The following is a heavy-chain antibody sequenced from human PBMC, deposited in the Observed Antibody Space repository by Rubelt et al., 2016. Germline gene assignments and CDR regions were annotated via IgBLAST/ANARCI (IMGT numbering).Heavy chain of an antibody. CDR2: INHNGST. V-gene: IGHV4-34*01. CDR3: AKLADYRPDS. J-gene: IGHJ4*02. CDR1: GGSFSDYY. D-gene: IGHD3-3*02. Sequence: QVQLQQWGAGLLKPSETLSLTCAVYGGSFSDYYWSWIRQPPGKGLEWIGEINHNGSTNYNQSLTRRVTVSVNTYKNQISLKLVSVTAADTAVYYCAKLADYRPDSWGQGTLVIVSS.